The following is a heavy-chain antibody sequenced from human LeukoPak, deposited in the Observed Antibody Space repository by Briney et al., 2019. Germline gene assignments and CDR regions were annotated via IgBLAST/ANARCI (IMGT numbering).Heavy chain of an antibody. V-gene: IGHV1-2*02. Sequence: ASVKVSCKTSGYTFTGYYIHWVRQAPGQGLEWMGWINPNTGGTNYAQKFQGRVTMTRDTSISTAYMELSRLRSDDTAVYYCARVFRDYVAYDAFDIWGQGTMITVSS. J-gene: IGHJ3*02. CDR3: ARVFRDYVAYDAFDI. CDR2: INPNTGGT. CDR1: GYTFTGYY. D-gene: IGHD4-17*01.